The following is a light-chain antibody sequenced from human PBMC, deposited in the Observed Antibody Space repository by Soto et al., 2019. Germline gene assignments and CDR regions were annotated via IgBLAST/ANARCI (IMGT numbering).Light chain of an antibody. CDR1: SSDVGTYNL. CDR3: CSYTTSNLYV. V-gene: IGLV2-14*02. J-gene: IGLJ1*01. CDR2: DVD. Sequence: QSVLTQPASVSGSPGQSITISCTGTSSDVGTYNLVSWYQQHPGKAPKLIIYDVDKRPSGVSNRFSGSKSGYTASLTISGLQAQDEADYYCCSYTTSNLYVFGTGTKVTVL.